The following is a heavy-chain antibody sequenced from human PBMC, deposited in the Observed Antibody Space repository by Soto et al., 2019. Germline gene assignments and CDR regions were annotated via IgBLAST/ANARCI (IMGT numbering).Heavy chain of an antibody. D-gene: IGHD3-10*01. CDR3: ARTNYGSGSYPHYY. V-gene: IGHV3-66*01. CDR2: IYTGGST. J-gene: IGHJ4*02. Sequence: EVQLVESGGGLVQPGGSLRLSCAASGFTISNNYMSWVRQAPGKGLEWVSVIYTGGSTYYADSVKGRFTISRDNSKNTLFLHMNSLRAEDTAVYYCARTNYGSGSYPHYYWGQGTLVTVSP. CDR1: GFTISNNY.